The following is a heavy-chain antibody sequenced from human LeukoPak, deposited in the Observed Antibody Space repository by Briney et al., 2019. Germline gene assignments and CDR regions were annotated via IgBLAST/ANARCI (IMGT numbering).Heavy chain of an antibody. V-gene: IGHV4-34*01. CDR1: GGSFSGYY. D-gene: IGHD6-19*01. J-gene: IGHJ5*02. CDR3: ARARPYSSGWYYQEWFDP. CDR2: INHSGST. Sequence: SETLSLTCAVYGGSFSGYYWSWIRQPPGKGLEWIGEINHSGSTNYNPSLKSRVTISVGTSKNQFSLKLSSVTAADTAVYYCARARPYSSGWYYQEWFDPWGQGTLVAVSS.